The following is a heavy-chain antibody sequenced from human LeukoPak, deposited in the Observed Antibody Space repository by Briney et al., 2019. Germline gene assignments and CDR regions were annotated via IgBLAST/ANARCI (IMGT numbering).Heavy chain of an antibody. CDR1: GFTFSNYW. Sequence: GGSLRLSCAASGFTFSNYWMNWVRQAPGKGLEWVAIIKKDGSEKIYVDSVRGRFTISRDNAKNTLYLQMNSLRAEDTAVYYCAAGAGWLIDYWGQGTLVTVSS. CDR2: IKKDGSEK. CDR3: AAGAGWLIDY. D-gene: IGHD6-19*01. V-gene: IGHV3-7*01. J-gene: IGHJ4*02.